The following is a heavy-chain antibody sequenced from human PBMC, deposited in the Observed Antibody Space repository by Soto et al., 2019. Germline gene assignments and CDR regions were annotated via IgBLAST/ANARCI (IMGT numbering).Heavy chain of an antibody. CDR3: ARGTISASPIYYYGMDV. CDR1: GGTFSSYA. J-gene: IGHJ6*02. Sequence: SVKVSCKASGGTFSSYAISWVRRAPGQGLEWMGGIIPIFGTANYAQKFQGRVTITADESTSTAYMELSSLRSEDTAVYYCARGTISASPIYYYGMDVWGQGTTVTVSS. D-gene: IGHD3-9*01. V-gene: IGHV1-69*13. CDR2: IIPIFGTA.